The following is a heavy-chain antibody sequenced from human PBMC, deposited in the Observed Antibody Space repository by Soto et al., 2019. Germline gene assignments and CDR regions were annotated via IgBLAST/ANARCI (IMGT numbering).Heavy chain of an antibody. J-gene: IGHJ6*03. CDR3: ARVVVLRYFDWLLPSDYYMDV. CDR2: IYYSGST. V-gene: IGHV4-59*01. CDR1: GGSISSYY. Sequence: SETLSLTCTVSGGSISSYYWSWIRQPPGKGLEWFGYIYYSGSTNYNPSLKSRVTISVDTSKNQFSLKLSSVTAADTAVYYCARVVVLRYFDWLLPSDYYMDVWGKGTTVTVSS. D-gene: IGHD3-9*01.